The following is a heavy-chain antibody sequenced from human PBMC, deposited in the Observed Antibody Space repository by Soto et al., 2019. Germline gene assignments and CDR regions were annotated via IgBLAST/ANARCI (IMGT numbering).Heavy chain of an antibody. Sequence: GGSLRLSCIASGFTFRNYAMAWVRQAPGEDLEWVSAIGTSGTPTLYADSVKSRFSISRDASRNTVSLQMNSLGVEGTATYYCTRILWSSRRDALDIWGQGTTVTVSS. D-gene: IGHD2-21*01. CDR3: TRILWSSRRDALDI. CDR1: GFTFRNYA. V-gene: IGHV3-23*01. J-gene: IGHJ6*02. CDR2: IGTSGTPT.